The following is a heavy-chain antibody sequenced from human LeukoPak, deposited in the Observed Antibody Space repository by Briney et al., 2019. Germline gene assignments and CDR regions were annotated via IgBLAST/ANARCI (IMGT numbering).Heavy chain of an antibody. J-gene: IGHJ1*01. V-gene: IGHV4-39*01. CDR3: ARRRNYDGSGYLE. D-gene: IGHD3-22*01. Sequence: SETLSLTCSVSGDSVSRSDSYWDWIRQPPGKGLEWIGTIYYSGRTYYSPSLKGRVTMSVDPSNNQFSLSLRSVTAADTAIYYCARRRNYDGSGYLEWGQGTLLSASS. CDR2: IYYSGRT. CDR1: GDSVSRSDSY.